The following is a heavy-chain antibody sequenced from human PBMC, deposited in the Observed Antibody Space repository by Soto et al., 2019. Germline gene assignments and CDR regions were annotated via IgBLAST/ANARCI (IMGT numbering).Heavy chain of an antibody. V-gene: IGHV3-21*01. CDR2: ISSSSSYI. CDR3: ARDPQSTVTTNWFDP. Sequence: GGSLRLSCAASGFTFSSYSMNWVRQAPGKGLEWVSSISSSSSYIYYADSVKGRFTISRDNAKNSLYLQMNSLRAEDTAVYYCARDPQSTVTTNWFDPWGQGTLVTVSS. CDR1: GFTFSSYS. D-gene: IGHD4-17*01. J-gene: IGHJ5*02.